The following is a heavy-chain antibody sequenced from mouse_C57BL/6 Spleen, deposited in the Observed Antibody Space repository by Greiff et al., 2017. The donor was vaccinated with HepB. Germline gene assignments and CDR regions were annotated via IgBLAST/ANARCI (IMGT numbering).Heavy chain of an antibody. J-gene: IGHJ4*01. CDR2: ISSGSSTI. CDR1: GFTFSDYG. Sequence: EVKLVESGGGLVKPGGSLKLSCAASGFTFSDYGMHWVRQAPEKGLEWVAYISSGSSTIYYADTVKGRFTISRDNAKNTLFLQMTSLRSEDTAMYYCARPPITTDAMDYWGQGTSVTVSS. D-gene: IGHD1-1*01. CDR3: ARPPITTDAMDY. V-gene: IGHV5-17*01.